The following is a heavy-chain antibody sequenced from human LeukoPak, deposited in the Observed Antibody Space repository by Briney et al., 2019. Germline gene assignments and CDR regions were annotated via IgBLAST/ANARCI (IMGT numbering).Heavy chain of an antibody. CDR2: IYYSGST. Sequence: PSETLSLTCTVSGGSISSYYWSWIRQPPGKGLEWIGYIYYSGSTNYSPSLKSRVTISVDTSKNQFSLKLSSVTAADTAVYYCARVFGGWYFFDYWGQGTLVTVSS. V-gene: IGHV4-59*01. CDR1: GGSISSYY. CDR3: ARVFGGWYFFDY. J-gene: IGHJ4*02. D-gene: IGHD6-19*01.